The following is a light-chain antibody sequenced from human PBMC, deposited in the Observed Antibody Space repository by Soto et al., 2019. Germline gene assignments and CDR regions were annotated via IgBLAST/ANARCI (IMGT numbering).Light chain of an antibody. Sequence: DIQMTQSPSSVSASVGDRVTITCRASQGFSTWLAWYRRKPGRAPELLIYSASSLHSGVPSRFSGSGSGTDFTLTISSLQPEDFATYYCQQYNSFPRTFGGGTEVEIK. CDR2: SAS. J-gene: IGKJ4*01. V-gene: IGKV1-12*01. CDR3: QQYNSFPRT. CDR1: QGFSTW.